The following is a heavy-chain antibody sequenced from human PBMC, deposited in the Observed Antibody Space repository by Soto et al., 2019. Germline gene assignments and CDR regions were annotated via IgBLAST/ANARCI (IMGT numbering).Heavy chain of an antibody. J-gene: IGHJ6*02. D-gene: IGHD3-22*01. V-gene: IGHV2-5*02. CDR1: GFSLSTSGVG. CDR3: AHRGYYDSSGYHLELGGMDV. Sequence: GSGPTLVNPTQTLTLTCTFSGFSLSTSGVGVGWIRQPPGKALEWLALIYWDDDKRYSPSLKSRLTITKDTSKNQVVLTMTNMDPVDTATYYCAHRGYYDSSGYHLELGGMDVWGQGTTVTVSS. CDR2: IYWDDDK.